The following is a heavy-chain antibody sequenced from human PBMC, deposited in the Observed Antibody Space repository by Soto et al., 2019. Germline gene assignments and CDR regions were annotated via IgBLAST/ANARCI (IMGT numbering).Heavy chain of an antibody. J-gene: IGHJ4*02. CDR3: TLYDALVFDF. CDR2: ISNYDNT. V-gene: IGHV3-21*01. D-gene: IGHD2-8*01. Sequence: PGGSLRLSCAASGFTVNTFIMNWVRQAPGKGLEWVSSISNYDNTAYADSVKGRFTVSRDNAKNSLFLQMNSLRAEDTAVYYCTLYDALVFDFWGQGALVTVSS. CDR1: GFTVNTFI.